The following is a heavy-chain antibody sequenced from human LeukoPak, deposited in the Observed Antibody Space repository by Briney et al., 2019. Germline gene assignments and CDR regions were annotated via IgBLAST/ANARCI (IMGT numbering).Heavy chain of an antibody. Sequence: GGSLRLSCAASGFTFSSYGMHWVRQAPGKGLEWVAVISYDGSNKYYADSVKGRFTISRDNSKNTLYLQMNSLRAEDTAVYYCAKDALCLRATNHFDYWGQGTLVTVSS. CDR3: AKDALCLRATNHFDY. CDR1: GFTFSSYG. V-gene: IGHV3-30*18. J-gene: IGHJ4*02. CDR2: ISYDGSNK. D-gene: IGHD5-24*01.